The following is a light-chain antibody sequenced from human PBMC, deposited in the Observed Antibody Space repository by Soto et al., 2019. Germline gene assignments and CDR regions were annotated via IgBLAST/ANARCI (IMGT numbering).Light chain of an antibody. CDR2: KAS. Sequence: DIQMTQSPSTLSASVGDRVTITCRASQSISSWLAWYQQKPGKAPKLLIYKASSLESGAPSRFSGSGSGTEFTLTISSLQPDDFATYYCQQSFTFGPGTQVDIK. CDR3: QQSFT. J-gene: IGKJ3*01. CDR1: QSISSW. V-gene: IGKV1-5*03.